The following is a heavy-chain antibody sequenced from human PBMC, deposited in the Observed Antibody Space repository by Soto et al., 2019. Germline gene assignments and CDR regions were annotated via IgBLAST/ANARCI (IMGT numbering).Heavy chain of an antibody. V-gene: IGHV4-4*07. Sequence: SETLSLTCTVSCGSISSSYWSWIRQPAEKELEWIGRIYTSGSTSYNPSLKGRVTMSVDTSKSQFSLRLSSVTAADTAVYYCARGLSRSFDYWGPGSLVTVPQ. J-gene: IGHJ4*02. CDR1: CGSISSSY. CDR2: IYTSGST. CDR3: ARGLSRSFDY. D-gene: IGHD3-10*01.